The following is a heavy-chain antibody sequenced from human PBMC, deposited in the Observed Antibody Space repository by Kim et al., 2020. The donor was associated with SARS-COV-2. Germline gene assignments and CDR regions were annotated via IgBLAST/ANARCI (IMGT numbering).Heavy chain of an antibody. V-gene: IGHV4-39*01. CDR3: ARIYSSSFYMDV. CDR2: T. D-gene: IGHD2-15*01. Sequence: TYYSPSLMSRGTLSTDTSRNQVSLVLSSVTAADTAVYYCARIYSSSFYMDVWGKGTSVTVSS. J-gene: IGHJ6*03.